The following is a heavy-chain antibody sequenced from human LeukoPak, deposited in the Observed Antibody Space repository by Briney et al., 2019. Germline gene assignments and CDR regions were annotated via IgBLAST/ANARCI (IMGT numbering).Heavy chain of an antibody. Sequence: SETLSLTCTVSGGSISSYYWSWIRQPAGKGLEWIGRIYISGSGSTNYNPSLKGRVTMSVDTSKNQFSLKLSSVTAADTAMYYCAREKIGTGTVLGKDYYYMDVWGKGTTVTVSS. J-gene: IGHJ6*03. CDR3: AREKIGTGTVLGKDYYYMDV. V-gene: IGHV4-4*07. D-gene: IGHD3-16*01. CDR1: GGSISSYY. CDR2: IYISGSGST.